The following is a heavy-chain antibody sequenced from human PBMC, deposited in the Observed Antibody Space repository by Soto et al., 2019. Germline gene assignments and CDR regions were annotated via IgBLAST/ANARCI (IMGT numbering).Heavy chain of an antibody. J-gene: IGHJ3*02. CDR1: DYTFAAYW. CDR2: INPRDSDV. V-gene: IGHV5-51*01. D-gene: IGHD3-3*01. CDR3: ARPDYTKDVWYHTYDS. Sequence: PGASLKISCKGFDYTFAAYWIGWVRQMPGKGLEWMGGINPRDSDVKYSPPFEGQVTISADKSINTAFLQWRSLKASDTAMYYCARPDYTKDVWYHTYDSWGQGTMVTVSS.